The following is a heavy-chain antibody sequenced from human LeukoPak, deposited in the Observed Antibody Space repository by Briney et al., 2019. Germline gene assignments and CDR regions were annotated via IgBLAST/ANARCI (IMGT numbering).Heavy chain of an antibody. V-gene: IGHV6-1*01. CDR2: TYYRSKWYN. J-gene: IGHJ5*02. CDR1: GDSFSSNSAA. D-gene: IGHD2-8*01. Sequence: SQTLSLTCAISGDSFSSNSAAWNWIRQSPSRGLEWLGRTYYRSKWYNDYAVSVKSRITINPDTSKNQFSLQLNSVTPEDTAVYYCARDTSVPHCTNGVCYSFDPWDQGTLVTVSS. CDR3: ARDTSVPHCTNGVCYSFDP.